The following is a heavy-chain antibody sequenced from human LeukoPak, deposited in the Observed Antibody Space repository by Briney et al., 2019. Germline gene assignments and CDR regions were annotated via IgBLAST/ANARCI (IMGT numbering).Heavy chain of an antibody. Sequence: GGSLRLSCAASGFTFSDYYMSWIRQAPGKGVEWISYISSSGSTIYYADSVKGRFTISRDNAKNSLYLQMNSLRAEDTAVYYCARSGRYYDSSVYFGFDPWGQGTLVTVSS. V-gene: IGHV3-11*04. D-gene: IGHD3-22*01. J-gene: IGHJ5*02. CDR2: ISSSGSTI. CDR3: ARSGRYYDSSVYFGFDP. CDR1: GFTFSDYY.